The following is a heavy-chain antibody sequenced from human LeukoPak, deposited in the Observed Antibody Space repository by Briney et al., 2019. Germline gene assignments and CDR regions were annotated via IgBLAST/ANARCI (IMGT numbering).Heavy chain of an antibody. CDR2: MNPNSGNT. D-gene: IGHD2-2*01. J-gene: IGHJ4*02. CDR3: ARVRGYCSSTSCPVGY. CDR1: GYTFTSYD. Sequence: ASVKVYCKASGYTFTSYDIKWVRQATGQGLEWMGWMNPNSGNTGYAQKFQGRVTMTRNTSISTAYMELSSLRSEDTAVYYCARVRGYCSSTSCPVGYWGQGTLVTVSS. V-gene: IGHV1-8*01.